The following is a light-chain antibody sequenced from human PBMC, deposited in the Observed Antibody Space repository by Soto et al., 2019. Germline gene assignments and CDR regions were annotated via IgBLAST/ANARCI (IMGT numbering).Light chain of an antibody. CDR1: NIGSET. CDR2: DDS. Sequence: SYELTQPPLVSVAPGQTARITCGGSNIGSETVHWYQQKPGQAPVLVVYDDSDRPSGIPERFSGSNSGNTATLTISRVEAGDEADYYCQVWDSSSAHPGVFGTGTKVTVL. V-gene: IGLV3-21*02. J-gene: IGLJ1*01. CDR3: QVWDSSSAHPGV.